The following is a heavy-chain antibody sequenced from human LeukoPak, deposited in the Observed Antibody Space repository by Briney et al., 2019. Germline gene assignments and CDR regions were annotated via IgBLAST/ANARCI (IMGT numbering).Heavy chain of an antibody. CDR2: IKSDGSST. CDR3: ARDVDSSGYHVYYYYYMDV. J-gene: IGHJ6*03. D-gene: IGHD3-22*01. Sequence: GGSLRLSCAASGFTFSSYWMHWVRQGPGKGLVWVSRIKSDGSSTSYADSVKGRFTISRDNAKNSLYLQMNSLRAEDTAVYYCARDVDSSGYHVYYYYYMDVWGKGTTVTISS. V-gene: IGHV3-74*01. CDR1: GFTFSSYW.